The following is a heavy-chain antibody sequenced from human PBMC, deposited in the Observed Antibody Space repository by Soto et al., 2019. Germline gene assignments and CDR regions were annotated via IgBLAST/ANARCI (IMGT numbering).Heavy chain of an antibody. CDR3: ARVCSGGSCYLHSGMDV. CDR2: IYPGDSDT. CDR1: GYSFTSYW. J-gene: IGHJ6*02. V-gene: IGHV5-51*01. Sequence: PGESLKISCKGSGYSFTSYWIGWVRQMPGKGLEWMGIIYPGDSDTRYSPSFQGQVTISADKSISTAYLQWSSLKASDTAMYYCARVCSGGSCYLHSGMDVWGQGTTVTVSS. D-gene: IGHD2-15*01.